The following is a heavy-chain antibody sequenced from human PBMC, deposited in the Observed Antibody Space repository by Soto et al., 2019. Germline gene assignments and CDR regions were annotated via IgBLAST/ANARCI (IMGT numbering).Heavy chain of an antibody. V-gene: IGHV3-74*01. CDR3: ARALYYYDSSGYYGS. CDR1: EFTFSDYW. D-gene: IGHD3-22*01. Sequence: PGGSLKLSCTASEFTFSDYWMHWVRQAPGKGLVWVSRINYDGSSITYADSVKGRFTISRDNAKNSLYLQMNSLRAEDTAVYYCARALYYYDSSGYYGSWGQGTLVTVSS. CDR2: INYDGSSI. J-gene: IGHJ1*01.